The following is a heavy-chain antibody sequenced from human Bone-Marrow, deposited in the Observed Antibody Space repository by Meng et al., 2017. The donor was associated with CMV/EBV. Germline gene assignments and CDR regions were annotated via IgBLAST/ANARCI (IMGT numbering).Heavy chain of an antibody. CDR3: AGLVVDGFDI. J-gene: IGHJ3*02. V-gene: IGHV3-21*01. CDR1: RFTFSSYS. CDR2: ISSSSSYI. Sequence: GESLKISCAASRFTFSSYSMNWVRQAPGKGLEWVSSISSSSSYIYYADSVKGRFTISRDNAKNSLYLQMNSLRAEDTAVYYCAGLVVDGFDIWGQGTMVTVSS.